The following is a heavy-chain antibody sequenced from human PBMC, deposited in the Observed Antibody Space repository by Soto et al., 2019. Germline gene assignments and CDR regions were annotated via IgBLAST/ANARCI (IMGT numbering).Heavy chain of an antibody. CDR3: AREGDYGGPNGFDI. CDR1: CGPISRYY. Sequence: EPLSLTCTGSCGPISRYYWSWIRQPPGKGLEWIGYIYYSGSTNYNPSLKSRVTISVDTSKNQFSLKLSSVTAADTAVYYRAREGDYGGPNGFDIWGQGKMVTVS. J-gene: IGHJ3*02. D-gene: IGHD4-17*01. CDR2: IYYSGST. V-gene: IGHV4-59*01.